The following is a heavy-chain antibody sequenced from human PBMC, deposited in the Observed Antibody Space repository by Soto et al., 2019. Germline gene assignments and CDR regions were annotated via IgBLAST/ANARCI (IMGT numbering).Heavy chain of an antibody. Sequence: QVQLVQSGAEVKKPGASVKVSCKASGYTFTSYAMHWVRQAPGQRLEWMGWINAGNGNTKYSQKFQGRVTITRDTSASTAYMERSSMRSEDTAVYYCARIAAAGTLPFDYWGQGTLVTVSS. CDR1: GYTFTSYA. V-gene: IGHV1-3*01. J-gene: IGHJ4*02. D-gene: IGHD6-13*01. CDR3: ARIAAAGTLPFDY. CDR2: INAGNGNT.